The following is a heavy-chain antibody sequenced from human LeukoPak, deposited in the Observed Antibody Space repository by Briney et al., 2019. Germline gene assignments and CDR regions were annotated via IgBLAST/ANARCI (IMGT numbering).Heavy chain of an antibody. CDR1: GLPYSSYS. CDR3: AKDRGYYLVGFFDY. Sequence: GVSLSLLCAASGLPYSSYSMLWVRQAPGKGREWVSAISGSGVTTHYTDSAKDRFNVSRDNPKNTLHRQMKTLRAGDPPLYYCAKDRGYYLVGFFDYWGQGTLVTVSS. CDR2: ISGSGVTT. J-gene: IGHJ4*02. D-gene: IGHD3-10*01. V-gene: IGHV3-23*01.